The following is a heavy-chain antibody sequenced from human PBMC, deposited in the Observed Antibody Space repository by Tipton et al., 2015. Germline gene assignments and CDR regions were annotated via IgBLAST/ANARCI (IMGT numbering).Heavy chain of an antibody. J-gene: IGHJ4*02. Sequence: TLSLTCTVSGGSISRYYWSWIRQPPGKELQWIGYIQYSGGTNYNPSLESRVTISVDTSKTQFSLKMSSVTASDTAVYYCARARGRHGGLFDSWGQGILVTVSS. V-gene: IGHV4-59*01. D-gene: IGHD4-23*01. CDR2: IQYSGGT. CDR1: GGSISRYY. CDR3: ARARGRHGGLFDS.